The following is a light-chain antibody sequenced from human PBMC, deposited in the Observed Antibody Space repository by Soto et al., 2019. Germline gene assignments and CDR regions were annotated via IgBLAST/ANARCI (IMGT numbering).Light chain of an antibody. V-gene: IGLV1-40*01. Sequence: QSVLTQPPSVSGAPGQRVTISCTGSSSNIGAGYDVHWYQQLPGTAPKLLIYGNSNRPSGVPDRFSGSKSGTSASLAITGLQADDEADYYCQSYDSNLSGYVVFGGGTKLTVL. CDR3: QSYDSNLSGYVV. CDR2: GNS. J-gene: IGLJ2*01. CDR1: SSNIGAGYD.